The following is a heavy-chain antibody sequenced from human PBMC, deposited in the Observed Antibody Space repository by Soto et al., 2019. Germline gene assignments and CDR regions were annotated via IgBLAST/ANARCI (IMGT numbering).Heavy chain of an antibody. V-gene: IGHV3-53*01. CDR3: ARALGYSYGYYFDY. J-gene: IGHJ4*02. Sequence: GGSLRLSCAASGFTVSSNYMSWVRQAPGKGLEWVSVIYSGGSTYYADSVKGRFTISRDNSKNTLYLQMNSLRAEDTAVYYCARALGYSYGYYFDYWGQGTLVTVSS. CDR2: IYSGGST. D-gene: IGHD5-18*01. CDR1: GFTVSSNY.